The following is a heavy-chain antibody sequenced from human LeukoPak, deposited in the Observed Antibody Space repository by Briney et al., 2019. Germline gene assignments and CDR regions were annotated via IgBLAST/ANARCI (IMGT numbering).Heavy chain of an antibody. CDR2: ISGSGGST. V-gene: IGHV3-23*01. J-gene: IGHJ5*02. D-gene: IGHD1-26*01. CDR1: GFTFSSYA. CDR3: AKLLGVGATHAGWFDP. Sequence: GGSLRLSCAASGFTFSSYAMSWVRQAPGKGLEWVSAISGSGGSTYYADSVKGRFTISRDNSKNTLYLQMNSLRAEDTAVYYCAKLLGVGATHAGWFDPWGQGTLVTVSS.